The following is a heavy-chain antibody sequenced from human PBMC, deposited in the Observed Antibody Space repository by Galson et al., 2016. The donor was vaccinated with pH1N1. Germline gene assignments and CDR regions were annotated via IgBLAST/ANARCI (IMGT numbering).Heavy chain of an antibody. CDR2: ISAFNGDT. CDR1: GFTFSNYG. J-gene: IGHJ4*01. CDR3: ARQSIAARPVFFDF. Sequence: SVKVSCKASGFTFSNYGFSWVRQAPGQGLEWVAWISAFNGDTKYAHKVQDRLTVTTDSSTNTAYMELRSLRSDDTALYFCARQSIAARPVFFDFWGRGTQVTVSS. V-gene: IGHV1-18*01. D-gene: IGHD6-6*01.